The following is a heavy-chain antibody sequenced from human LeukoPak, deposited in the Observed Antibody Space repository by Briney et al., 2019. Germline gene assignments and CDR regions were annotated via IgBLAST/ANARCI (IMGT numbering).Heavy chain of an antibody. J-gene: IGHJ2*01. Sequence: SETLSLTCTVSGGSISSYYWSWIRQPPGKGLEWIGYIYYSGSTNYNPSLKSRVTISVDTSKNPFSLQLSSVTAADTAVYYCARATSEYYYDSSGYYHYWYFDLWGRGTLVTVSS. CDR2: IYYSGST. CDR1: GGSISSYY. D-gene: IGHD3-22*01. V-gene: IGHV4-59*01. CDR3: ARATSEYYYDSSGYYHYWYFDL.